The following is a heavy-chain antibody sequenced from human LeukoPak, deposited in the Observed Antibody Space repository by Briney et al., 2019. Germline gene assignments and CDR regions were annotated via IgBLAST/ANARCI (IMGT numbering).Heavy chain of an antibody. CDR2: ISAGGVST. D-gene: IGHD6-6*01. Sequence: GGSLRLSCAASGFTFSTYAMNWVRQAPGKGLEWVSGISAGGVSTYYADSVRGRFTISRDNAKNTLYLQMNSLRAEDTAVYYCARSRRSSSPEGYYFDYWGQGSLVTVSS. J-gene: IGHJ4*02. CDR1: GFTFSTYA. V-gene: IGHV3-23*01. CDR3: ARSRRSSSPEGYYFDY.